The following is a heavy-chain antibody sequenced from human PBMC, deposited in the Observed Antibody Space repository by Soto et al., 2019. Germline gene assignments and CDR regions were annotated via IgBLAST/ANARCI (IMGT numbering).Heavy chain of an antibody. V-gene: IGHV3-33*01. Sequence: GGSLRLSCAASGFTFSSYGMRWVRQATGKGLEWVAVIWYDGSNKYYADSVKGRFTISRDNSKNTLYLQMNSLRAEDTAVYYCARDQTYYYDSSGGGCYSDFDFWGQGALVTVSS. D-gene: IGHD3-22*01. CDR2: IWYDGSNK. J-gene: IGHJ4*02. CDR1: GFTFSSYG. CDR3: ARDQTYYYDSSGGGCYSDFDF.